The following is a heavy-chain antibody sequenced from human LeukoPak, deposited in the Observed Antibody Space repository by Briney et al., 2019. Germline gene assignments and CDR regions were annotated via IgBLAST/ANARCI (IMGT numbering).Heavy chain of an antibody. Sequence: SETLSLTCTVSGYSISSGYYWGWIRQPPGKGLECIGSISHSGSTYYNPSLKSRVTISVDTSKNQFSLKLSSVTAADTAVYYCARVAPFQVLGSGTHRGMDVWGQGTTVTVSS. CDR3: ARVAPFQVLGSGTHRGMDV. CDR2: ISHSGST. D-gene: IGHD3-10*01. CDR1: GYSISSGYY. V-gene: IGHV4-38-2*02. J-gene: IGHJ6*02.